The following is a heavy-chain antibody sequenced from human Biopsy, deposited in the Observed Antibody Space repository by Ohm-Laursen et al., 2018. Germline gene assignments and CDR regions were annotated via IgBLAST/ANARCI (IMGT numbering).Heavy chain of an antibody. CDR2: IYTSGNT. CDR3: ATTTMDTSGWYGNYFDS. D-gene: IGHD6-19*01. V-gene: IGHV4-4*07. Sequence: SETLSLTCTVSGGSLSSYSWSWIRQPAGKGLEWIGQIYTSGNTNYNPSLKSRVTMSVDTSKNQFSLKVYSVTAADTAIYYCATTTMDTSGWYGNYFDSWGQGALVTVSS. J-gene: IGHJ4*02. CDR1: GGSLSSYS.